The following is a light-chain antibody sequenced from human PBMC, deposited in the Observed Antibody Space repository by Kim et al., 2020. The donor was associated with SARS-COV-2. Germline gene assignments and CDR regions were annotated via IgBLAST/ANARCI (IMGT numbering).Light chain of an antibody. CDR2: QDN. CDR3: QAWDSSTVL. J-gene: IGLJ2*01. V-gene: IGLV3-1*01. Sequence: SGPPGKTASLTCSGDKLGDKYACWYLQQPGQSPVLVIYQDNKRPSGLPARFSGSNSGNTATLTISGTQATDEADYYCQAWDSSTVLFGGGTQLTVL. CDR1: KLGDKY.